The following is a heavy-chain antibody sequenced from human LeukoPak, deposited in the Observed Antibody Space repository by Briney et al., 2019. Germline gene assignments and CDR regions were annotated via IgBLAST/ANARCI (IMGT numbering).Heavy chain of an antibody. J-gene: IGHJ4*02. Sequence: SSVKVSYKASGYTFTSYGISWVRQAPGQGLEWMEWIRAYNGNTNYAQKLQGRVTMTTDTSTSTAYMELRSLRSDDTAVYYCARSAEYYYDSSGYYMPYYFDYWGQGTLVTVSS. CDR3: ARSAEYYYDSSGYYMPYYFDY. D-gene: IGHD3-22*01. CDR1: GYTFTSYG. V-gene: IGHV1-18*01. CDR2: IRAYNGNT.